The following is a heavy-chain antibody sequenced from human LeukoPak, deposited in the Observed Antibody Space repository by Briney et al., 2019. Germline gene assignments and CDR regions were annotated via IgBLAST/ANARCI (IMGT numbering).Heavy chain of an antibody. D-gene: IGHD3-16*02. CDR3: ARDSYDYVWGSCRYFDC. CDR2: ISSSGSTI. V-gene: IGHV3-48*03. Sequence: GGSLRLSCAASGFTFSSYEMNWVRQAPGKGLEWVSYISSSGSTIYYADSVKGRFTASRDNAKNSLYLQMNSLRAEDTAVYYCARDSYDYVWGSCRYFDCWGQGTLVTVSS. J-gene: IGHJ4*02. CDR1: GFTFSSYE.